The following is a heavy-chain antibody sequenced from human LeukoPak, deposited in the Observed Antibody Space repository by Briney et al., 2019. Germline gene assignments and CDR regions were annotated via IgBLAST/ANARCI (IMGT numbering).Heavy chain of an antibody. Sequence: EASVKVSCKASGYTFTSYGISWVRQAPGQGLEWMGWISAYNGNTNYAQELQGRVTMTTDTSTTTAYMELRSLRSDDTAVYYRARPQEEDGYNYNWAFDYWGQGTLVTVSS. J-gene: IGHJ4*02. CDR3: ARPQEEDGYNYNWAFDY. CDR2: ISAYNGNT. V-gene: IGHV1-18*01. D-gene: IGHD5-24*01. CDR1: GYTFTSYG.